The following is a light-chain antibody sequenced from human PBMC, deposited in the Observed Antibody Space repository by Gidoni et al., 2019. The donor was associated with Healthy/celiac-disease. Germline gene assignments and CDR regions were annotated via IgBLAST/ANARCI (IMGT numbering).Light chain of an antibody. V-gene: IGKV1-39*01. CDR1: QSISSY. Sequence: DIQMTQSPSSLSASVGDRVTITCRASQSISSYLNWYQQKPGKAPKLLIYAASSLQSGVPSRFSGCVSGTFFTLTISSLPPEVFASYYCQPSYSTPYSFGQGTQLEIK. CDR2: AAS. J-gene: IGKJ2*03. CDR3: QPSYSTPYS.